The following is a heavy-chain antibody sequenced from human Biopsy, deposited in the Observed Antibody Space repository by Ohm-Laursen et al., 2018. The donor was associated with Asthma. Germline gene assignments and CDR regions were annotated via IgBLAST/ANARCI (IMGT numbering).Heavy chain of an antibody. D-gene: IGHD1-26*01. CDR3: ARGLREKTYYDS. CDR1: GSTFTSYD. CDR2: MNPNSGDT. Sequence: AASVKVSCKASGSTFTSYDITWVRQATGQGLEWMGWMNPNSGDTGYGQKFQGRVAMTRDTSITTAYLELSSLTSEDSAVYYCARGLREKTYYDSWGQGTLVTVSS. V-gene: IGHV1-8*01. J-gene: IGHJ5*01.